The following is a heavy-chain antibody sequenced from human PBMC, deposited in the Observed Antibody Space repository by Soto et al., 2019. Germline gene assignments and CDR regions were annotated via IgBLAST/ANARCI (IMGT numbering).Heavy chain of an antibody. Sequence: ASVKVSCKASGYTFTGYYMHWVRQAPGQGLEWMGWINPNSGGTNYAQKFQGWVTMTRDTSISTAYMELSRLRSDDTAVYYCARAHYYGSGSYYNDYVNGMDVWGQGTTVTV. J-gene: IGHJ6*02. CDR3: ARAHYYGSGSYYNDYVNGMDV. D-gene: IGHD3-10*01. CDR1: GYTFTGYY. V-gene: IGHV1-2*04. CDR2: INPNSGGT.